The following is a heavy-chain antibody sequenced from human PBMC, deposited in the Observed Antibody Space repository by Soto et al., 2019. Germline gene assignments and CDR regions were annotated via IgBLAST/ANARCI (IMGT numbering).Heavy chain of an antibody. CDR3: ARSQTVTTRYYFDY. J-gene: IGHJ4*02. V-gene: IGHV4-34*01. CDR1: GGSFSGYY. CDR2: INHSGST. Sequence: SETLSLTCAVYGGSFSGYYWSWIRQPPGKGLEWIGEINHSGSTNYHRSLKSRVTISVDTSKNQFSLKLSSVTAADTAVYYCARSQTVTTRYYFDYWGQGTLVTV. D-gene: IGHD4-17*01.